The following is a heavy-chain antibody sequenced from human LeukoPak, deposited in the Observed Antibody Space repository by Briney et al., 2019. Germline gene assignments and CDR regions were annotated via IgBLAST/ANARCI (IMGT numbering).Heavy chain of an antibody. CDR3: ARDMGDGEQNL. Sequence: TSETLSLTCAVYGGSFSGYYWSWIRQPPGKGLEWIGYIYYSGSTYYNPSLKSRVTISVDTSKNQFSLKLSSVTAADTAVYYCARDMGDGEQNLWGQGTLVTVSS. J-gene: IGHJ5*02. CDR2: IYYSGST. V-gene: IGHV4-30-4*01. CDR1: GGSFSGYY. D-gene: IGHD4-17*01.